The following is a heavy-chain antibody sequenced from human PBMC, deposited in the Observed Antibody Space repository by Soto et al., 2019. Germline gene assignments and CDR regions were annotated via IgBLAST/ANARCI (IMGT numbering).Heavy chain of an antibody. V-gene: IGHV4-61*08. CDR3: ARGGGVYYFDY. J-gene: IGHJ4*02. CDR2: IYYSGIT. D-gene: IGHD2-8*02. Sequence: PSETLSLTCTVSGGSIISGDYYWSWIRQPPGKGLEWIGYIYYSGITDYNPSLKSRVTISVDTSKRQFSLKLSSVTAADTAVYYCARGGGVYYFDYWGQGTLVTVS. CDR1: GGSIISGDYY.